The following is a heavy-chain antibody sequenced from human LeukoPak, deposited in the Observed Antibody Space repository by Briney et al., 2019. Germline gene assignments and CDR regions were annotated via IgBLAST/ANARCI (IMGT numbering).Heavy chain of an antibody. J-gene: IGHJ4*02. Sequence: GGSLRLSCAASGFTFSNYNMNWVRQAPGKGLEWISYISSSGRTTNYADSVRGRFTISRDNAKNSLYLQMNSLKDGDTAVYYCATSGTYRFDYWGQGTLVTVSS. CDR2: ISSSGRTT. D-gene: IGHD1-26*01. CDR1: GFTFSNYN. CDR3: ATSGTYRFDY. V-gene: IGHV3-48*02.